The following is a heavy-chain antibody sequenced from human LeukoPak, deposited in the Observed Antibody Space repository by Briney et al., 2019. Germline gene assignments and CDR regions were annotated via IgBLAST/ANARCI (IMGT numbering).Heavy chain of an antibody. Sequence: GGSLRLSCAASGFTVSSNYMNWVRQAPGKGLEWVSTITTSDGNTYYADSVKGRFTVSRDNSKNTLYLQMNSLRAEDTAVYYCAKDGGLWVSAHWGDSWGRGTLVTVSS. D-gene: IGHD7-27*01. V-gene: IGHV3-23*01. CDR3: AKDGGLWVSAHWGDS. CDR1: GFTVSSNY. J-gene: IGHJ4*02. CDR2: ITTSDGNT.